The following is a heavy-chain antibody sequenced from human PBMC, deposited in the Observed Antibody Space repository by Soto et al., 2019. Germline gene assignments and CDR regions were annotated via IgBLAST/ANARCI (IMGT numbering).Heavy chain of an antibody. Sequence: SETLSLTCTVSGGSISSYYWSWIRQPPGKGLEWIGSIYYSGSTHYNPSLKSRVTLSVDTSKKQFSLNLASVTAADTAVYYCVRQPNRPMAGDDWGQGAQVTVSS. V-gene: IGHV4-59*08. D-gene: IGHD6-19*01. CDR3: VRQPNRPMAGDD. CDR2: IYYSGST. CDR1: GGSISSYY. J-gene: IGHJ4*02.